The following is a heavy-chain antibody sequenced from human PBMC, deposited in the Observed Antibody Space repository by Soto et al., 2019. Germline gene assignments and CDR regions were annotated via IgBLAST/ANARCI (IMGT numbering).Heavy chain of an antibody. V-gene: IGHV3-73*02. CDR3: SRPVAANNGLDP. CDR2: IRSKSNNYAT. J-gene: IGHJ5*02. D-gene: IGHD6-13*01. CDR1: GFSFSASA. Sequence: EVRLVESGGGFVQPGGSLKLSCAASGFSFSASAVHWVRQASGKGLEWVGRIRSKSNNYATSYGASVKGRFTISRDDSKNTAYLQMNSLETEDTAIYYCSRPVAANNGLDPWGQGTLVTVSS.